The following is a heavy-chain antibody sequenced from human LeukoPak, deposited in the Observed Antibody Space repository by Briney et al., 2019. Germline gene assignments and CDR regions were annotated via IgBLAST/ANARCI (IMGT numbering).Heavy chain of an antibody. CDR3: ARGHSSGWYGPFDY. D-gene: IGHD6-19*01. V-gene: IGHV4-34*01. CDR2: INHSGST. J-gene: IGHJ4*02. Sequence: SETLSLTCAVYGGSFSGYYWSWIRQPPGKGLEWIGEINHSGSTNYNPSLKSRDTISVDTSKNQFSLKLSSVTAADTAVYYCARGHSSGWYGPFDYWGQGTLVTVSS. CDR1: GGSFSGYY.